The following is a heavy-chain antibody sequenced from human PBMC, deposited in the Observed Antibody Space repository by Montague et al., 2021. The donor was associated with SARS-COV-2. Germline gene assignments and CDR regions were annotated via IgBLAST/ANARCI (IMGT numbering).Heavy chain of an antibody. D-gene: IGHD3-3*01. J-gene: IGHJ5*02. V-gene: IGHV4-59*02. Sequence: SETLSLTCTVSGGSVSSYYWSWIRQSPGKGLQWLGYIYYSGSTDCNPSLKSRVTMSVDTSKNQLSLRLNSVTTADTAVYFCARVGGFYDYWSGYSSSAGFFDPWGQGILVTVSS. CDR3: ARVGGFYDYWSGYSSSAGFFDP. CDR2: IYYSGST. CDR1: GGSVSSYY.